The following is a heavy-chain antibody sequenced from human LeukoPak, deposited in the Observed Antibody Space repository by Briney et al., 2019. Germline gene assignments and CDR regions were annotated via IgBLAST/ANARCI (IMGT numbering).Heavy chain of an antibody. J-gene: IGHJ4*02. CDR1: GFTFSSYS. CDR3: ARAGSSSKQYYFDS. CDR2: IYSDGST. Sequence: PGGSLRLSCAASGFTFSSYSMNWVRQAPGKGLEWVSVIYSDGSTYYADSVKGRFTISRDNPKNTLYLQMNSLRAEDTAVYYCARAGSSSKQYYFDSWGQGTLVTVSS. D-gene: IGHD6-13*01. V-gene: IGHV3-53*01.